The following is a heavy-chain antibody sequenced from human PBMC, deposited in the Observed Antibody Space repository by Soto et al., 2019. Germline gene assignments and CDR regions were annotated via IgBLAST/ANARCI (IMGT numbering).Heavy chain of an antibody. D-gene: IGHD6-19*01. CDR2: IYYSGST. Sequence: SETLSLTCTVSGVSISSYYWSWIRQPPGKGLEWIGYIYYSGSTNYNPSLKSRVTISVDTSKNQFSLKLSSVTAADTDVYYWARQGSGWYEVDYWGQGTLVTVSS. CDR3: ARQGSGWYEVDY. CDR1: GVSISSYY. J-gene: IGHJ4*02. V-gene: IGHV4-59*08.